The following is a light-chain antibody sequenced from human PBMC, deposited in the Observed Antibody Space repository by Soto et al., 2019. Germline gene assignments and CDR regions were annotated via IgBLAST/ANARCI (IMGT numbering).Light chain of an antibody. V-gene: IGLV3-21*02. CDR3: QVWDSSSDHYV. CDR2: DDS. CDR1: NIGTRT. J-gene: IGLJ1*01. Sequence: YDGTQPRWERVEPGQAARITRGGNNIGTRTVHWYQQKPGQAPVLVVHDDSDRPSGIPERFSGFNSGNTATLTISRVEAGDEADYFCQVWDSSSDHYVFGTGTKVTAL.